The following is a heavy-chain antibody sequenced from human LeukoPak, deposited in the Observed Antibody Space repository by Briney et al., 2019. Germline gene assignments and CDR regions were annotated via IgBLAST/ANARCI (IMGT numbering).Heavy chain of an antibody. V-gene: IGHV3-23*01. J-gene: IGHJ4*02. D-gene: IGHD3-10*01. Sequence: PGGSLRLSCAASGFIFSSYAMSWVRQAPGKGLEWVSYGGSGGSTYYADSVKGRFTVSRDNSLNTLYLQMNSLRAEDTAVYFCARRGIVIRGLLIIGFHKEAYYFDYWGQGILVTASS. CDR2: GGSGGST. CDR1: GFIFSSYA. CDR3: ARRGIVIRGLLIIGFHKEAYYFDY.